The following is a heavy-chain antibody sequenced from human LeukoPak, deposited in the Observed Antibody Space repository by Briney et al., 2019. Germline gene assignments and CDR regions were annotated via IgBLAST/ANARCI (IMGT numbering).Heavy chain of an antibody. J-gene: IGHJ6*02. Sequence: ASVKVSCKASGYTFTSYDINWVRQATGQGLEWMGWVNPNSGNTGYAQKFQGRVTMTRNTSISTAYMELSSLRSEDTAVYYCARGDSILHYYYGMDVWGQGTTVTVSS. D-gene: IGHD3-3*02. CDR1: GYTFTSYD. CDR2: VNPNSGNT. CDR3: ARGDSILHYYYGMDV. V-gene: IGHV1-8*01.